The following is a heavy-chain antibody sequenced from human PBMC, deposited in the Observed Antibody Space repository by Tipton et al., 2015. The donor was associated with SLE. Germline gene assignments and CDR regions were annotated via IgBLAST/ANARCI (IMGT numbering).Heavy chain of an antibody. J-gene: IGHJ6*03. CDR1: GGSISTYY. V-gene: IGHV4-59*01. CDR2: IYYSGST. D-gene: IGHD6-19*01. Sequence: GLVKPSETLSLTCTVSGGSISTYYWSWIRQPPGKGLEWIGYIYYSGSTNCNPSLKSRVTISVDTSKNQFSLKLRSVTAADTAVYYCARVYSSGWRTDYYYMDVWGKGTTVTVSS. CDR3: ARVYSSGWRTDYYYMDV.